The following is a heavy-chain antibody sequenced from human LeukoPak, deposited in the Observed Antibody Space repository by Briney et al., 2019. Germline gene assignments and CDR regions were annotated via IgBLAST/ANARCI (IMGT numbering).Heavy chain of an antibody. V-gene: IGHV3-7*03. D-gene: IGHD2-15*01. Sequence: GGSLRLSRAASGFTFSTSWMTWVRQAPGKGLGWVANIKQDGSEKYYVDSVKGRFAVSRDNAKNSLYLQMNSLRAEDTAVYYCARESLKYCSGGSCYYTGGTFDYWGQGTLVTVSS. CDR3: ARESLKYCSGGSCYYTGGTFDY. CDR2: IKQDGSEK. CDR1: GFTFSTSW. J-gene: IGHJ4*02.